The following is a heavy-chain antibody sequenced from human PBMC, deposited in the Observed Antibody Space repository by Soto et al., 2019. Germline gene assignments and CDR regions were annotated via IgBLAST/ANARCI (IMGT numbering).Heavy chain of an antibody. CDR1: VYTLTELS. V-gene: IGHV1-24*01. CDR2: FDPEDGET. Sequence: GASVKVSCKVSVYTLTELSMHWVRQAPGKGLEWMGGFDPEDGETIYAQKFQGRVTMTEDTSTDTAYMELSSLRSEDTAVYYCATGESGYDSGDAFDIWGQGTMVTVSS. D-gene: IGHD5-12*01. CDR3: ATGESGYDSGDAFDI. J-gene: IGHJ3*02.